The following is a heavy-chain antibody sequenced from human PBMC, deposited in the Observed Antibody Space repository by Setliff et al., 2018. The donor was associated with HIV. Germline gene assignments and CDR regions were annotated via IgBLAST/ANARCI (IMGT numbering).Heavy chain of an antibody. CDR2: VYSSGNT. CDR1: GGSISSDY. CDR3: ARGHSGTAFDI. D-gene: IGHD6-19*01. J-gene: IGHJ3*02. Sequence: PSETLSLTCTVSGGSISSDYWSWIRQPAGKGLEWIGRVYSSGNTNYNPSFKNRVTMSVDTSKNQFSLKLSSVTAADTAVYYCARGHSGTAFDIWGQGTMVTVSS. V-gene: IGHV4-4*07.